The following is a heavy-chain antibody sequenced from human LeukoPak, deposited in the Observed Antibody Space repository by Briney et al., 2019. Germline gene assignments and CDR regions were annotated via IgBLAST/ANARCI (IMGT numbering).Heavy chain of an antibody. V-gene: IGHV4-59*01. CDR3: ARLAGKLGIDY. J-gene: IGHJ4*02. D-gene: IGHD6-13*01. Sequence: SQTLSLTCTVSGGSISSYYWSWIRQPPGKGLEWIGYIYSSGSTNYNPSLKSRVTISVDTSKNQFSLKLSSVTAADTAVYYCARLAGKLGIDYWAREPWSPSPQ. CDR2: IYSSGST. CDR1: GGSISSYY.